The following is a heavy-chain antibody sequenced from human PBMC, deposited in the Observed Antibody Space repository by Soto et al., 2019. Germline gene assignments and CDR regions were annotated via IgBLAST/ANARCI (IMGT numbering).Heavy chain of an antibody. CDR3: ARDGDYGGQQY. D-gene: IGHD3-16*01. Sequence: QVQLLESGPGLVKPSEAPSLTCSVSGDSVTSNYWSWIRQTPGKGLERIGYVYNIGSTNYNPSLRSRVTIAADTSKNQISLRLRSVTAADTAVYYCARDGDYGGQQYWGQGTLVTVSS. CDR2: VYNIGST. CDR1: GDSVTSNY. V-gene: IGHV4-59*02. J-gene: IGHJ4*02.